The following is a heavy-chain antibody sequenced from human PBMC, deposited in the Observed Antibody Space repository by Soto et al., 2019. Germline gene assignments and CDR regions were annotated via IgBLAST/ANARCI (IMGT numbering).Heavy chain of an antibody. V-gene: IGHV4-31*03. CDR3: ARGRDTAMATYYFDY. CDR1: GGSISSGGYY. CDR2: IYYSGST. D-gene: IGHD5-18*01. Sequence: QVQLQESGPGLVKPSQTLSLTCTVSGGSISSGGYYWSWIRQHPGKGLAWIGYIYYSGSTYYNPSLKSRVTISVDTSKNQFSLKLSSVTAADTAVYYCARGRDTAMATYYFDYWGQGTLVTVSS. J-gene: IGHJ4*02.